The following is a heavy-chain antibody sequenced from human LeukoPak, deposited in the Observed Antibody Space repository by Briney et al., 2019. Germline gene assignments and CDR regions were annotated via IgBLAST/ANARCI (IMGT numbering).Heavy chain of an antibody. D-gene: IGHD3-9*01. Sequence: PGGSLRPSCAASGFTFSSYAMSWVRQAPGKGLEWVSAISGSGGSTYYADSVKGRFTISRDNSKNTLYLQMNSLRAEDTAVYYCAKGFKLRYFDWLSNDDAFDIWGQGTMVTVSS. V-gene: IGHV3-23*01. J-gene: IGHJ3*02. CDR3: AKGFKLRYFDWLSNDDAFDI. CDR1: GFTFSSYA. CDR2: ISGSGGST.